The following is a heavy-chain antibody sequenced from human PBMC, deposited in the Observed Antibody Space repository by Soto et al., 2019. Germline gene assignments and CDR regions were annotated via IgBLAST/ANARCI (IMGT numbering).Heavy chain of an antibody. CDR2: VSYSGST. J-gene: IGHJ5*02. CDR1: GGAIGGYY. Sequence: PSETLSLTCSLSGGAIGGYYWSWIRQPPGKALEWIGYVSYSGSTDYHPSLKSRVSISIDTSKNQFSLKMISVTAADTAVYYCATDGSDSGWFFFDPWGQGALVTVSS. V-gene: IGHV4-59*01. D-gene: IGHD6-19*01. CDR3: ATDGSDSGWFFFDP.